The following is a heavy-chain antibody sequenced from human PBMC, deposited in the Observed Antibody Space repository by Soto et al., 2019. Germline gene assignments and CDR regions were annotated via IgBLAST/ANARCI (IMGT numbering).Heavy chain of an antibody. V-gene: IGHV4-4*02. J-gene: IGHJ4*02. CDR3: AKVRRDSESGSSLY. D-gene: IGHD1-26*01. CDR2: IYHSGST. Sequence: PSETLSLTCAVSSGSISSSNWWSWVRQPPGKGLEWIGEIYHSGSTNYNPSLKSRVTISVDKSKNQFSLKLSSVTAADTAVYYCAKVRRDSESGSSLYWGQGTLVTAPQ. CDR1: SGSISSSNW.